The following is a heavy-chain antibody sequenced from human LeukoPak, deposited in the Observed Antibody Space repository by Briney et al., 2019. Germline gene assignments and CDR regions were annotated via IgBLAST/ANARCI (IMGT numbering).Heavy chain of an antibody. Sequence: GGSLRLSCAASGFTFSSYSMNWVRQAPGKGLEWVSSISSSSSYIYYADSVKGRFTISRDNAKNSLYLQMNSLRAEDTAVYYCAKVEGGYSSSWHNTFDYWGQGTLVTVSS. CDR3: AKVEGGYSSSWHNTFDY. CDR2: ISSSSSYI. J-gene: IGHJ4*02. V-gene: IGHV3-21*04. D-gene: IGHD6-13*01. CDR1: GFTFSSYS.